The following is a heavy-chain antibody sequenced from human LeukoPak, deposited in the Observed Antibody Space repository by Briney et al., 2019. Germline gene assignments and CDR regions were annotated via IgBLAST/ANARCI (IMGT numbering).Heavy chain of an antibody. Sequence: PGGSLRLSCAASGFTFSGSAMHWVRQASGKGLEWVGRIRSKANSYATAYAASVKGRFTISRDDSKNTAYLQMNSLKTEDTAVYYCTSAPYYGSGSYYKGTDYWGQGSLVTVSS. J-gene: IGHJ4*02. CDR1: GFTFSGSA. D-gene: IGHD3-10*01. CDR3: TSAPYYGSGSYYKGTDY. CDR2: IRSKANSYAT. V-gene: IGHV3-73*01.